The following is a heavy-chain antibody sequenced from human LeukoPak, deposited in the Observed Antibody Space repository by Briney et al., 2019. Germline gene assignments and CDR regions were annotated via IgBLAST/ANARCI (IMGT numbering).Heavy chain of an antibody. CDR3: ARDRAAAGLG. CDR2: IYYSGST. J-gene: IGHJ4*02. D-gene: IGHD6-13*01. CDR1: GGSISSYY. V-gene: IGHV4-59*12. Sequence: SETLSLTRIVSGGSISSYYWGWIRQPPGKGLEWIGYIYYSGSTNYNPSLKSRVTISVDTSKNQFSLKLSSVTAADTAVYYCARDRAAAGLGWGQGTLVTVSS.